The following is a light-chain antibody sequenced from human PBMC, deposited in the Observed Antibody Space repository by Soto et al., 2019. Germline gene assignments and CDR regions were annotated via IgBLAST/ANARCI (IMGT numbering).Light chain of an antibody. CDR3: QQYNSYLT. J-gene: IGKJ1*01. V-gene: IGKV1-5*03. CDR2: KAS. Sequence: DIQMTQSPSTLSASVGDRVTITCRASQSVRSWLAWYQQKPGKAPKLLIYKASSLESGVPSRFSGSGSGTEFTLTISSLQPDDSATYYCQQYNSYLTFGQGTKVEIK. CDR1: QSVRSW.